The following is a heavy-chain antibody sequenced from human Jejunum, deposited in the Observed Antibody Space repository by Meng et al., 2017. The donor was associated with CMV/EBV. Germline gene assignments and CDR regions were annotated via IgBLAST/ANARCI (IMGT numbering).Heavy chain of an antibody. D-gene: IGHD3-3*01. J-gene: IGHJ5*01. V-gene: IGHV3-53*01. CDR1: GLTVSDNR. CDR2: LYEGGSA. Sequence: SGLTVSDNRMTWGRQVAGQGLQWVSTLYEGGSAHHAPSVEGRFTISKDNSGNMVYLQMNSLRVEDTAVYYCAREQMGAWRGYFDCWGQGILVTVSS. CDR3: AREQMGAWRGYFDC.